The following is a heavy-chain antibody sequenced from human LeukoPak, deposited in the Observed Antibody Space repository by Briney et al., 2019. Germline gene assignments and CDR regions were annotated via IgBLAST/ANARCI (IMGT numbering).Heavy chain of an antibody. J-gene: IGHJ4*02. Sequence: SETLSLTCTVSGVSITTHFSYWGWIRQTPGKALEWIGNMYYRGSTYYNPSLNSRVSMSLDTSKNQFSLRLSSVTAADTAVYFCVRSETIWYYFDYWGQGRLVTVSS. CDR1: GVSITTHFSY. V-gene: IGHV4-39*07. CDR2: MYYRGST. D-gene: IGHD1-7*01. CDR3: VRSETIWYYFDY.